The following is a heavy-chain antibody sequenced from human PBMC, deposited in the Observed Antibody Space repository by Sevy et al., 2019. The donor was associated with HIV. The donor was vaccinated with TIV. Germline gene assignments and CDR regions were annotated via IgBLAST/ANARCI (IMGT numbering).Heavy chain of an antibody. Sequence: GGSLRLSCAASGFSLNNYWMNWVRQAPGKGLEWVANIKQDGSVKYYVDSMKGRFTMSRDNARNLLYLQMNSLRVEDTALYYCVRAIAAAGSFWGQGTLVTVSS. V-gene: IGHV3-7*01. D-gene: IGHD6-13*01. CDR2: IKQDGSVK. CDR3: VRAIAAAGSF. CDR1: GFSLNNYW. J-gene: IGHJ4*02.